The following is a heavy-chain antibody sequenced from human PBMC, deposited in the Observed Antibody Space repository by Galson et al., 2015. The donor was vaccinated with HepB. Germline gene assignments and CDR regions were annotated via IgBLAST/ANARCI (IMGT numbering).Heavy chain of an antibody. Sequence: SLRLSCADSEFTFTKYAMSWVRQAPGKGLEWVSVIIGSGGMSYYADSVKGRFSISRDNSKNTLYLQINSLRADDTAVYYCAKEGGDGIVGASGAFDVWGQGTMVIVSS. D-gene: IGHD1-26*01. V-gene: IGHV3-23*01. CDR2: IIGSGGMS. CDR1: EFTFTKYA. CDR3: AKEGGDGIVGASGAFDV. J-gene: IGHJ3*01.